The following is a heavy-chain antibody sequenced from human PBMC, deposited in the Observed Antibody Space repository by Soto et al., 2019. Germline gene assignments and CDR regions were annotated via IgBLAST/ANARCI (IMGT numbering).Heavy chain of an antibody. CDR3: AKDSGTHRYCSSTSCYFSYFDY. CDR1: GFTFSSYA. V-gene: IGHV3-23*01. D-gene: IGHD2-2*01. J-gene: IGHJ4*02. CDR2: ISGSGGST. Sequence: GGSLRLSCAASGFTFSSYAMSWVRQAPGKGLEWVSAISGSGGSTYYADSVKGRFTISRDNSKNTLYLQMNSLRAEDTAVYYCAKDSGTHRYCSSTSCYFSYFDYWGQGTLVTVSS.